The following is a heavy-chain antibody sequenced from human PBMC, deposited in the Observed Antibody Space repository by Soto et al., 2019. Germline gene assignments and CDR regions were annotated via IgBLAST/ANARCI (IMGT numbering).Heavy chain of an antibody. D-gene: IGHD5-12*01. V-gene: IGHV4-34*01. CDR1: GGSFSGYY. CDR3: ARGGIWLRRGGFDY. J-gene: IGHJ4*02. CDR2: INHSGST. Sequence: QVQLQQWGAGLLKPSETLSLTCAVYGGSFSGYYWSWIRQPPGKGLEWIGEINHSGSTNYNPSLKSRVTISVDTSKNQVSLKVSSVTAADTAVYYCARGGIWLRRGGFDYWGQGTLVTVSS.